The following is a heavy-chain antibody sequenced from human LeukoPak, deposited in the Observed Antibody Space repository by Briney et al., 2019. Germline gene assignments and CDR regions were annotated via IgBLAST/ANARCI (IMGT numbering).Heavy chain of an antibody. D-gene: IGHD3-22*01. J-gene: IGHJ6*03. CDR1: GYSISSGYY. Sequence: SETLSLTCTVSGYSISSGYYWGWIRQPPGKGLEWIGSIYHSGSTYYNPSLKSRVTISVDTSKNQFSLKLSSVTAADTAVYYCAKGGSDSSGYYSLYYYYYMDVWGKGTTVTISS. CDR3: AKGGSDSSGYYSLYYYYYMDV. CDR2: IYHSGST. V-gene: IGHV4-38-2*02.